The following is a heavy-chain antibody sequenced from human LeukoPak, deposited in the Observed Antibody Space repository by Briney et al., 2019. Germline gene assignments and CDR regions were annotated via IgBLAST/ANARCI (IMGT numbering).Heavy chain of an antibody. Sequence: SETLSLTCAVYGVSFSGYYWSWIRQPPGKGLEWIGEINHSGSTNYNPSLKSRVPISVDTSKTQFSLKLSSVTAADTAVYYCARWAQAARTRHFDYWGQGTLVTVSS. D-gene: IGHD6-6*01. CDR3: ARWAQAARTRHFDY. CDR2: INHSGST. J-gene: IGHJ4*02. CDR1: GVSFSGYY. V-gene: IGHV4-34*01.